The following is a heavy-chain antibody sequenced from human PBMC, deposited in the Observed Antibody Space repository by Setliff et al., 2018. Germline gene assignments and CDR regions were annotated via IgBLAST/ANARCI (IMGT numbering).Heavy chain of an antibody. V-gene: IGHV4-31*03. Sequence: SETLSLTCTVSGGSISSGGYYWSWIRQHPGKGLEWIGYIYYSGSTYCNPSLKSRVTLSVDTSKNQFSLKLSSVTAADTAVYYCARDGQYCTNGVCYTHNWFDPWGQGTLVTVSS. CDR2: IYYSGST. J-gene: IGHJ5*02. D-gene: IGHD2-8*01. CDR1: GGSISSGGYY. CDR3: ARDGQYCTNGVCYTHNWFDP.